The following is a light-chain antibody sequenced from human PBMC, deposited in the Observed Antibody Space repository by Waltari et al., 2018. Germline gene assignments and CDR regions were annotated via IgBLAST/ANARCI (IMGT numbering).Light chain of an antibody. CDR2: GAS. J-gene: IGKJ2*01. V-gene: IGKV3-20*01. Sequence: EIVLTQSPGTLSLSPGEKATLSCRASQSVSNNFLDWYQQKPGQAPRLLITGASIRAIGVPDRFSGSWSGTDCTRTISRLEPEDVAVYHCQQYGSPYTFGQGTKLAIK. CDR3: QQYGSPYT. CDR1: QSVSNNF.